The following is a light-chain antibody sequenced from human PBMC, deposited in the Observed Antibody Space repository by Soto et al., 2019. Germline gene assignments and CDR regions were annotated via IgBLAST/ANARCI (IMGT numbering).Light chain of an antibody. CDR2: DAS. CDR3: QQYDNWPIT. Sequence: IVMTQSPATLSVSPGERATLSCRASQSISRSLAWYQQKPGQAPRLLISDASTRATGIPARLSGSGSGTEFTLTISSLRSEDFAVYYCQQYDNWPITFGQGTRLEIK. V-gene: IGKV3-15*01. CDR1: QSISRS. J-gene: IGKJ5*01.